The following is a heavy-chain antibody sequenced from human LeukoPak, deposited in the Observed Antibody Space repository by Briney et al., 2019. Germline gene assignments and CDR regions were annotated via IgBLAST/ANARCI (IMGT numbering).Heavy chain of an antibody. CDR2: IDWDDDK. D-gene: IGHD6-13*01. CDR1: GFSHSTSGMR. J-gene: IGHJ4*02. CDR3: ARGIAAAGVFDY. V-gene: IGHV2-70*04. Sequence: SGPTLVNPTQTLTLTCTFSGFSHSTSGMRVSWIRQPPGKALEWLARIDWDDDKFYSTSLKTRLTISKDTSKNQVVLTMTNMDPVDTATYYCARGIAAAGVFDYWGQGTLVTVSS.